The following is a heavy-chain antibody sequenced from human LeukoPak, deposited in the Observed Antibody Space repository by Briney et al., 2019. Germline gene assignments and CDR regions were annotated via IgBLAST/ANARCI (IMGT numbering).Heavy chain of an antibody. CDR3: AIDLGVTTNDY. V-gene: IGHV3-30*03. D-gene: IGHD4-17*01. CDR2: ISYDVSNK. J-gene: IGHJ4*02. Sequence: GRSLRLSCAASGFTFSTYGMHWVRQAPGKGLEWVAVISYDVSNKYYADSVKGRFTISRDNSKNTLYLQMNSLRAEDTAVYYCAIDLGVTTNDYWGQGTLVTVSS. CDR1: GFTFSTYG.